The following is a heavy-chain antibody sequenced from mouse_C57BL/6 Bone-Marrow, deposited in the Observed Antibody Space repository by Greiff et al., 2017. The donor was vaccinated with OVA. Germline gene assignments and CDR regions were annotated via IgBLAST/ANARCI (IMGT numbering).Heavy chain of an antibody. CDR1: GYAFSSYW. Sequence: QVQLQQSGAELVKPGASVKISCKASGYAFSSYWMNWVKQRPGKGLEWIGQIYPGDGDTNYNGKFKGKATLTADKSSSTAYMQLSSLTSEDSAVYFCARHYYGSSYPYYFDYWGQGTTLTVSS. CDR2: IYPGDGDT. V-gene: IGHV1-80*01. CDR3: ARHYYGSSYPYYFDY. J-gene: IGHJ2*01. D-gene: IGHD1-1*01.